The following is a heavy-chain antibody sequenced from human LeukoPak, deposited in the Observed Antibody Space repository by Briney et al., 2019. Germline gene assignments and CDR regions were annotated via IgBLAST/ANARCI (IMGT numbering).Heavy chain of an antibody. V-gene: IGHV4-38-2*02. CDR1: GYSISSGYY. D-gene: IGHD6-19*01. CDR2: IYHSGST. CDR3: AREVIAVATFFDY. Sequence: SETLSLTCTVSGYSISSGYYWGWIRQPPGKGLEWIGSIYHSGSTYYNPSLKSRVTISVDTSKNQFSLKLSSVTAADTAVYYCAREVIAVATFFDYWGQGTLVTVSS. J-gene: IGHJ4*02.